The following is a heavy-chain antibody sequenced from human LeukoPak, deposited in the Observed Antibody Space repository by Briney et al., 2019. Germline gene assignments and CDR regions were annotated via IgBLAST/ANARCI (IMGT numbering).Heavy chain of an antibody. V-gene: IGHV1-69*13. CDR3: AGYDFWSGYNWFDP. CDR2: IIPIFGTA. Sequence: SVKVSCKASGYTFTSYYIHWVRQAPGQGLEWMGGIIPIFGTANYAQKFQGRVTITADESTSTAYMELSSLRSEDTAVYYCAGYDFWSGYNWFDPWGQGTLVTVSS. CDR1: GYTFTSYY. J-gene: IGHJ5*02. D-gene: IGHD3-3*01.